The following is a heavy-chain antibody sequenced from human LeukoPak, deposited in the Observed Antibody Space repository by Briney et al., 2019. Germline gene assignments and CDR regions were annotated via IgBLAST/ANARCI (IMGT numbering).Heavy chain of an antibody. D-gene: IGHD6-6*01. Sequence: GGPLRLSCAASGFTFSTYSMNWVRQAPGKGLEWVSYISSSTTNMYYADSVKGRFTISRDNAKNSLYLQMNSLRAEDTAVYYCAREYSSSSGRSFDYWGQGTLVTVSS. CDR3: AREYSSSSGRSFDY. CDR2: ISSSTTNM. J-gene: IGHJ4*02. CDR1: GFTFSTYS. V-gene: IGHV3-48*01.